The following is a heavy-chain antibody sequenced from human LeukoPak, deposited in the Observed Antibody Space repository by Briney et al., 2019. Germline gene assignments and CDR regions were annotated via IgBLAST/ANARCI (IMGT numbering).Heavy chain of an antibody. CDR1: GYTFTSYG. CDR3: ARVEDIVVVPAWFDP. D-gene: IGHD2-2*01. Sequence: ASVKVSCKASGYTFTSYGISWVRQAPGQGLEWMGWISAYNGNTNYAQRLQGRATMTTDTSTSTAYMELRSLRSDDTAVYYCARVEDIVVVPAWFDPWGQGTLVTVSS. CDR2: ISAYNGNT. V-gene: IGHV1-18*01. J-gene: IGHJ5*02.